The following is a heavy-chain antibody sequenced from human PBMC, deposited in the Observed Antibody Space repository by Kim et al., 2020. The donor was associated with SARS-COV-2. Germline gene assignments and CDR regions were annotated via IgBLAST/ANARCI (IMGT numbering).Heavy chain of an antibody. CDR2: ISGHDGGT. CDR1: GIMFNDYA. V-gene: IGHV3-43*02. D-gene: IGHD2-2*01. Sequence: GGSLRLSCASSGIMFNDYAMHWVRQAPGKGLEWVSTISGHDGGTEYADSVKGRFTLSRDNNKNSLYLQMNSLRIEDTALYYCAKESQPIAVQTPPGTFEIWGEGKMVTVSS. CDR3: AKESQPIAVQTPPGTFEI. J-gene: IGHJ3*02.